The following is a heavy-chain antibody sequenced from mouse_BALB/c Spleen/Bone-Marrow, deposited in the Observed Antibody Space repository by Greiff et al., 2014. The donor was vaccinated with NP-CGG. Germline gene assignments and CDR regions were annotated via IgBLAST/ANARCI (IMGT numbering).Heavy chain of an antibody. Sequence: VKLMESGAELMKPGASVKISCKATGYTFSSYWIEWVKQRPGHGLEWIGEILPGSGSTNYNEKFKGKATFTADTSSNTAYMQLSSPTSEDSAVYYCAREDGLWYFDVWGAGTTVTVSS. CDR3: AREDGLWYFDV. J-gene: IGHJ1*01. V-gene: IGHV1-9*01. CDR2: ILPGSGST. CDR1: GYTFSSYW. D-gene: IGHD1-1*01.